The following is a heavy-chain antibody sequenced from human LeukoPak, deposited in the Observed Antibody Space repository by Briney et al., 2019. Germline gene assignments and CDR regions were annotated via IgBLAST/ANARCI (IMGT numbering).Heavy chain of an antibody. CDR1: GFTFSSYS. J-gene: IGHJ4*02. V-gene: IGHV3-21*01. CDR2: ISSSSSYI. Sequence: PGGSLRLSCAASGFTFSSYSMNWVRQAPGKGLEWVSSISSSSSYIYYADSVKGRFTISRDNAKNSLYLQMNSLRAEDTAVYYCARAPLEIVGIDYWGQGTLVTVSS. CDR3: ARAPLEIVGIDY. D-gene: IGHD1-26*01.